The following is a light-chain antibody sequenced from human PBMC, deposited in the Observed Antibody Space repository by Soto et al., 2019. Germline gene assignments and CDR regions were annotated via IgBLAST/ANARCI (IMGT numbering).Light chain of an antibody. Sequence: QAVVTQEPSLTVSPGGTVTLTCASSTGDVTSGHYPYWFQQKPGQAPRTLIYDTNNKHSWTPARFSGSLLGGKAALTLSGAQPEDEAMYYGLLAYISYRPVFGGGTKLTVL. CDR2: DTN. CDR1: TGDVTSGHY. J-gene: IGLJ2*01. CDR3: LLAYISYRPV. V-gene: IGLV7-46*01.